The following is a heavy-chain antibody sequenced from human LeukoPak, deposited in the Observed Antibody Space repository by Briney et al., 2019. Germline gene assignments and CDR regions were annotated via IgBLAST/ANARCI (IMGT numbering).Heavy chain of an antibody. J-gene: IGHJ5*02. CDR2: IIPIFGTA. V-gene: IGHV1-69*06. CDR1: GGTFSSYA. CDR3: AKDYDNGSGSGNWFDP. D-gene: IGHD3-3*01. Sequence: ASVKVSCKASGGTFSSYAISWVRQAPGQGLEWMGGIIPIFGTANYAQKFQGRVTITADKSTSTAYMELSSLRSEDTAVYYCAKDYDNGSGSGNWFDPWGQGTLVTVSS.